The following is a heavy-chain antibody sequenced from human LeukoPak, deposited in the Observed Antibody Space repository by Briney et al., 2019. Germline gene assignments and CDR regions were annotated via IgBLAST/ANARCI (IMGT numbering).Heavy chain of an antibody. D-gene: IGHD3-9*01. CDR3: ARVNDILTGPIEGFDP. Sequence: ASVKVSCKASGGTFSSYAISWVRQAPGQGLEWMGGLIPIFGTANYAQKFQGRVTITADESTSTAYMELSSLRSEDTAVYYCARVNDILTGPIEGFDPWGQGTLVTVSS. CDR2: LIPIFGTA. CDR1: GGTFSSYA. J-gene: IGHJ5*02. V-gene: IGHV1-69*13.